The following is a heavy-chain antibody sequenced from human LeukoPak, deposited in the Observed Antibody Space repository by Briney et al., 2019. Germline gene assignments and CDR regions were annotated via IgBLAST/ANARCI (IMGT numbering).Heavy chain of an antibody. CDR3: ERGVLLWFGDRMEYYFDY. Sequence: SETLSLTCTVSGDSISSSSYYWGWIRQPPGKGLVWFGFIYYSGNTNYNSSLTIHVLMSVDTSKHQFSLKLTSMTAADTAVYYCERGVLLWFGDRMEYYFDYWGQGTLLSVSS. V-gene: IGHV4-61*05. J-gene: IGHJ4*02. CDR1: GDSISSSSYY. CDR2: IYYSGNT. D-gene: IGHD3-10*01.